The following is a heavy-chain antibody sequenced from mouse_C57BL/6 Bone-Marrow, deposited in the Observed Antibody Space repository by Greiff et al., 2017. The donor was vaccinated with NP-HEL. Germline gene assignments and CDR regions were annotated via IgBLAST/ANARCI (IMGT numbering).Heavy chain of an antibody. CDR1: GFTFSDYG. V-gene: IGHV5-17*01. Sequence: EVKLMESGGGLVKPGGSLKLSCAASGFTFSDYGMHWVRQAPEKGLEWVAYISSGSSTIYYAHTVKGRFTISRDNAKNTLFLQMTSLRSEDTAMYYCARRLGMRGSMDYWGQGTSVTVSS. CDR3: ARRLGMRGSMDY. CDR2: ISSGSSTI. J-gene: IGHJ4*01. D-gene: IGHD4-1*01.